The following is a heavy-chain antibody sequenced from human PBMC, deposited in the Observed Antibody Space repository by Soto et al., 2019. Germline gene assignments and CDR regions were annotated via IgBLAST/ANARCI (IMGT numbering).Heavy chain of an antibody. Sequence: EVRLVESGGDLVKSGGSLRLSCVGSGFLFRNYEMNWVRQAPGKGLEWLAHISTTGGHVSESDSVKGRFTISRDNTKHTMYLPMNRPRNEGTGVYYCVSPPHWARPFESWGQGTLVHVSS. V-gene: IGHV3-48*03. D-gene: IGHD7-27*01. CDR2: ISTTGGHV. CDR3: VSPPHWARPFES. J-gene: IGHJ4*02. CDR1: GFLFRNYE.